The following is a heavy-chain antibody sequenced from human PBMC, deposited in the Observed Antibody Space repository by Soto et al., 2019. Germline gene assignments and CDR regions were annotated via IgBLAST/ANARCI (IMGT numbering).Heavy chain of an antibody. CDR2: IYYSGST. CDR1: GGSISSSSYY. CDR3: ARQTYYGSGSYPGHFDY. Sequence: SETLSLTCTLSGGSISSSSYYWGWIRQPPGKGLEWIGSIYYSGSTYYNPSLKSRVTISVDTSKNQFSLKLSSVTAADTAVYYCARQTYYGSGSYPGHFDYWGQGTLVTVSS. D-gene: IGHD3-10*01. V-gene: IGHV4-39*01. J-gene: IGHJ4*02.